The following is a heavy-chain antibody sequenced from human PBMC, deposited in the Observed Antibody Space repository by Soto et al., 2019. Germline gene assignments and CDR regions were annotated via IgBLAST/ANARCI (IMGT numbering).Heavy chain of an antibody. D-gene: IGHD2-21*02. J-gene: IGHJ4*02. Sequence: QITLKESGPTLVNPTQTLTLTCSLSGFPINTDGVGVGWLRHPPGKTLEWLALIYWNDDKRYSPPLKTRLTITKDTSKNQVVLTMIDIDPVDTATYDCAPRLGTAPDFDYWGQGALVTVSS. CDR2: IYWNDDK. V-gene: IGHV2-5*01. CDR1: GFPINTDGVG. CDR3: APRLGTAPDFDY.